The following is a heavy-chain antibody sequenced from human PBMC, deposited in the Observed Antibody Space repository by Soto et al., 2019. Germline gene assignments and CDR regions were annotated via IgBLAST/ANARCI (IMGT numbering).Heavy chain of an antibody. Sequence: SETLSLTCTVSGGSISSSSYYWGWIRQPPGKGLEWIGYIYYSGSTYYNPSLKSRVTISVDTSKNQFSLKLSSVTAADTAVYYCARGSSGYYYGWFDPWGQGTLVTVSS. CDR3: ARGSSGYYYGWFDP. V-gene: IGHV4-31*03. CDR1: GGSISSSSYY. J-gene: IGHJ5*02. CDR2: IYYSGST. D-gene: IGHD3-22*01.